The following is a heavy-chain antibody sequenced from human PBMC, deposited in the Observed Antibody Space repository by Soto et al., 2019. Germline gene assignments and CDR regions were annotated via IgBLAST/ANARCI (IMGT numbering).Heavy chain of an antibody. V-gene: IGHV3-23*01. CDR1: GFSFRNYA. CDR3: AKHGVGATKAFDY. Sequence: LRLSCAASGFSFRNYAMNWVRQAPGKGLEWVSAISGSGGSTYYADSVKGRFTISRDNSKNTLYLQMNSLRAEDTAVYYCAKHGVGATKAFDYWGQGTLVTVSS. J-gene: IGHJ4*02. D-gene: IGHD1-26*01. CDR2: ISGSGGST.